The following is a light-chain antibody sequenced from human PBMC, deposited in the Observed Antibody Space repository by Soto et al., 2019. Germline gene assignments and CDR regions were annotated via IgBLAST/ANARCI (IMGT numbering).Light chain of an antibody. CDR3: QQANSFPLT. CDR2: AAS. Sequence: DIQMPQSPSSLSASVGDRVTITCQASQDISNYLNWYQQKPGKAPKLLIYAASSLQSGVPSRFSGSGSGTDFTLTISSLQPEDFATYYCQQANSFPLTFGGGTKVDIK. V-gene: IGKV1-12*01. J-gene: IGKJ4*01. CDR1: QDISNY.